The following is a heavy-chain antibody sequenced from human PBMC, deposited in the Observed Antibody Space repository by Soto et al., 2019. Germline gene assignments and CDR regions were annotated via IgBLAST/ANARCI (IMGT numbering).Heavy chain of an antibody. CDR1: GFTFSSYA. V-gene: IGHV3-23*01. CDR3: AKGLDYGSGSYYNADDY. Sequence: PGGSLRLSCAASGFTFSSYAMSWVRQAPGKGLEWVSAISGSGGSTYYADSVKGRFTISRDNSKNTLYLQMNSLRAEDTAVYYCAKGLDYGSGSYYNADDYWGQGTLVTVSS. J-gene: IGHJ4*02. D-gene: IGHD3-10*01. CDR2: ISGSGGST.